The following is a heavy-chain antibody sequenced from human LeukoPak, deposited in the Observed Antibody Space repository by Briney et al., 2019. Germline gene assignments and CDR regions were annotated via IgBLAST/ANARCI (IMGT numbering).Heavy chain of an antibody. CDR1: GGSISSSSYY. CDR3: AREGGCSSTSCYFYWFDP. D-gene: IGHD2-2*01. V-gene: IGHV4-39*07. J-gene: IGHJ5*02. CDR2: IYYSGST. Sequence: SETLSLTCTVSGGSISSSSYYWGWIRQPPGKGLEWIGSIYYSGSTYYNPSLKSRVTISVDTSKNQFSLKLSSVTAAGTAVYYCAREGGCSSTSCYFYWFDPWGQGTLVTVSS.